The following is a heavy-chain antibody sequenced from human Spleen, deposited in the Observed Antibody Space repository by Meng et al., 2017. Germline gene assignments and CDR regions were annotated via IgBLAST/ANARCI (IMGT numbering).Heavy chain of an antibody. V-gene: IGHV3-15*01. Sequence: EVQLVESGGGLVMPGGSLRLSCASSGVTFSNAWMSWVRQAPGKGLEWVGRIKSNIDGATTDYAAPVKGRFTISRDDSENMLYLQMHSLRTEDTALYYCTTGEICIGVCYSSVSGYWGQGTLVTVSS. J-gene: IGHJ1*01. CDR3: TTGEICIGVCYSSVSGY. CDR2: IKSNIDGATT. D-gene: IGHD2-21*02. CDR1: GVTFSNAW.